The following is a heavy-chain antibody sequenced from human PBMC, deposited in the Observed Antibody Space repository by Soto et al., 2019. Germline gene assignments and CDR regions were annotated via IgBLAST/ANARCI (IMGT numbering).Heavy chain of an antibody. J-gene: IGHJ6*02. CDR2: IKQDGSEK. CDR1: SLTFIKYC. Sequence: SPEIPFVAPSLTFIKYCVHRVRPAPGEALEWVATIKQDGSEKYYLDSVKGRFTLSRDNAENSLFLQMNSLRAEDTAVYYCAREVGVTTYSYYYYGMDVWSQGTRVTVSS. CDR3: AREVGVTTYSYYYYGMDV. D-gene: IGHD4-17*01. V-gene: IGHV3-7*03.